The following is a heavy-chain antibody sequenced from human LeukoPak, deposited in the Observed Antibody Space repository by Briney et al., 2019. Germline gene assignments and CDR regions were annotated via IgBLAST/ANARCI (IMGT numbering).Heavy chain of an antibody. V-gene: IGHV4-59*01. Sequence: SETLSLTCTVSGGSISSYYWSWIRQPPGKGLEWIGYIYYSGSTNYNPSLKSRVTLSVDTSKNQSSLKLSSVTAADTAVYYCARESNGEMATTYFDYWGQGTLVTVSS. J-gene: IGHJ4*02. CDR1: GGSISSYY. CDR2: IYYSGST. CDR3: ARESNGEMATTYFDY. D-gene: IGHD5-24*01.